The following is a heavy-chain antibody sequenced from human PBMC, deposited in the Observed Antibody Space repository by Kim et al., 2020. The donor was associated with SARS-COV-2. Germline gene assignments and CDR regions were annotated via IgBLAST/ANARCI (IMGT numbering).Heavy chain of an antibody. CDR1: GFTFSTYD. V-gene: IGHV3-23*01. J-gene: IGHJ4*02. Sequence: GGSLRLSCAASGFTFSTYDMSWVRQAPGKGLEWVSAILGRDGSTFYADSVKGRFTISRDSSKNTLFLQLNSLRAEDTALYYCARESSRRADYWGQGTLVT. D-gene: IGHD2-2*01. CDR3: ARESSRRADY. CDR2: ILGRDGST.